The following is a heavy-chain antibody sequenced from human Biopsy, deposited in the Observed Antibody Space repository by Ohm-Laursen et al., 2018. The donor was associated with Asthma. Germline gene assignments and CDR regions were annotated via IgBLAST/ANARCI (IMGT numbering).Heavy chain of an antibody. CDR3: AREGITGTTAWFDP. CDR2: INPNSGGT. V-gene: IGHV1-2*06. CDR1: GYTFINYA. Sequence: ASVKVSCKASGYTFINYAIHWVRQAPGQGLEWMGRINPNSGGTNYAQKFQGRVTTTRDTSISTAYMELSRLRSDDTAVYYCAREGITGTTAWFDPWGQGTLVTVSS. D-gene: IGHD1-7*01. J-gene: IGHJ5*02.